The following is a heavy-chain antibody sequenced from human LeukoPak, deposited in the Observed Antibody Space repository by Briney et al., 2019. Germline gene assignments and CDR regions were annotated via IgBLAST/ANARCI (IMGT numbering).Heavy chain of an antibody. V-gene: IGHV3-21*01. CDR3: ARDALAAGYRLEWYYFDY. J-gene: IGHJ4*02. CDR1: GLTFSTYT. D-gene: IGHD2-2*01. Sequence: PGGSLRLSCAASGLTFSTYTMNWVRQAPGKGLEWVSSISSSSSYIYYADSVKGRFTISRDNAKNSLYLQMNSLRAEDTAVYYCARDALAAGYRLEWYYFDYWGQGTLVTVSS. CDR2: ISSSSSYI.